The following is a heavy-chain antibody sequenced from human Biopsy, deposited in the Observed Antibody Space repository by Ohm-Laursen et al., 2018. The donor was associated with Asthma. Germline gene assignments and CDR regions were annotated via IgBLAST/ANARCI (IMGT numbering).Heavy chain of an antibody. D-gene: IGHD2-2*01. Sequence: SAKVSCKSLGGTFNTYVIGWVRQAPGQGLEWMGGINSVFGTTTYPQKFQDRVTITADVSTSTVYMELSSLRSEDTAVYYCARKAGSCISRTCYSLDFWGQGTLVTVSS. V-gene: IGHV1-69*13. CDR2: INSVFGTT. CDR3: ARKAGSCISRTCYSLDF. J-gene: IGHJ4*02. CDR1: GGTFNTYV.